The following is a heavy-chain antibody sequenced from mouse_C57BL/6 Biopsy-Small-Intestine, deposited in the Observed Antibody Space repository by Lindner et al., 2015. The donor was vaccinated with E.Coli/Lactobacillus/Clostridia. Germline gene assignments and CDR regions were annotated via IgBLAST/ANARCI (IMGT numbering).Heavy chain of an antibody. CDR1: GYTFTDYY. J-gene: IGHJ2*01. Sequence: VQLQESGAELVRPGASVKLSCKASGYTFTDYYINWVKQRPGQGLEWIGEIYPRSGNTYYNEKFKGKATLTADKSSSTAYMELRSLTSEDSAVYFCARSMVTTNFDYWGQGTTLTVSS. CDR3: ARSMVTTNFDY. D-gene: IGHD2-2*01. CDR2: IYPRSGNT. V-gene: IGHV1-76*01.